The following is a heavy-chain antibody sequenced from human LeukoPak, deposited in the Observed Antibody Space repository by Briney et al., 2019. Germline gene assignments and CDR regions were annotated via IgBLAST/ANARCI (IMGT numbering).Heavy chain of an antibody. Sequence: GGSLRLSCAASGFTFSSYGMHWVRQAPGKGLEWVAVIWYDGSNKYYADSVKGRFTISRDNSKNTLYLQMNSLRAEDTAVYYCARDPVGGRYCSGGSSYRYGMDVWGQGTTVTVSS. V-gene: IGHV3-33*01. J-gene: IGHJ6*02. CDR1: GFTFSSYG. D-gene: IGHD2-15*01. CDR2: IWYDGSNK. CDR3: ARDPVGGRYCSGGSSYRYGMDV.